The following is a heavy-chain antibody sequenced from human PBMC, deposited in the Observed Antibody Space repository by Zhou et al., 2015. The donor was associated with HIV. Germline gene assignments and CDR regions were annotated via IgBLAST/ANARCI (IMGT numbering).Heavy chain of an antibody. CDR2: IIPIFGTA. CDR1: GGTFSNYG. J-gene: IGHJ4*02. V-gene: IGHV1-69*12. CDR3: ARGRVGATTWIFDY. D-gene: IGHD1-26*01. Sequence: QVQLVQSGAEVKKPGSSVKVSCKASGGTFSNYGVSWVRQAPGQGLEWMGGIIPIFGTANYAQKFQGRVTITADESTSTAYMELSSLRSEDTAVYYCARGRVGATTWIFDYWGQGTLVTVSS.